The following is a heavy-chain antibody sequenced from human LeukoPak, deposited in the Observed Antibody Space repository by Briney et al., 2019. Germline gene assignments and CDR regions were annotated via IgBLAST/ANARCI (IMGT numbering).Heavy chain of an antibody. D-gene: IGHD6-13*01. V-gene: IGHV3-21*01. CDR2: ISSSSSYI. J-gene: IGHJ6*02. Sequence: GGSLRLSCAASGFTFSSYSMNWVRQAPGKGLEWVSSISSSSSYIYYADSVKGRFTISRDNAKNSLYLQMNSLRAEDTAVYYCARDTYSSSWYRGTTYYYYGMDVWGQGTTVTVSS. CDR3: ARDTYSSSWYRGTTYYYYGMDV. CDR1: GFTFSSYS.